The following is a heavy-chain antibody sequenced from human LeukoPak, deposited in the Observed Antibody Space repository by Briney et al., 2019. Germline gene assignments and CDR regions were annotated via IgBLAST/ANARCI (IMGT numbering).Heavy chain of an antibody. J-gene: IGHJ4*02. CDR1: GFTFSNAW. D-gene: IGHD3-22*01. V-gene: IGHV3-15*07. Sequence: GGSLRLSCAASGFTFSNAWMNWVRQAPGKGLEWVGRIKSKTDGGTTDYAAPVKGRFTISRDDSKTTLYLQMNSLKTEDTAVYYCTTDRYYDSSGYYYWYYWGQGTLVTVSS. CDR3: TTDRYYDSSGYYYWYY. CDR2: IKSKTDGGTT.